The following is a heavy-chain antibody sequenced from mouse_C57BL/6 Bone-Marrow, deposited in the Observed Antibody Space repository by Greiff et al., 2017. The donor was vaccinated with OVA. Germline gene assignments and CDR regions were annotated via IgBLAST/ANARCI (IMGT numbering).Heavy chain of an antibody. Sequence: VQLQQSGAELVRPGASVKLSCTASGFNIKDDYMHWVKQRPEQGLEWIGWIDPENGDTEYASKFQGKATITADTSSNKDYLQLSSLTSEDTAVYYCTSPMRQRRLRLAYWGQGTLVSVSA. D-gene: IGHD3-2*02. CDR2: IDPENGDT. J-gene: IGHJ3*01. CDR1: GFNIKDDY. CDR3: TSPMRQRRLRLAY. V-gene: IGHV14-4*01.